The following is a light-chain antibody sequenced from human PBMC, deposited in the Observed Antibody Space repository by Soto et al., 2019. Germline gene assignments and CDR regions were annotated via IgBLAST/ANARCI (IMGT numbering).Light chain of an antibody. CDR2: NSY. J-gene: IGLJ1*01. V-gene: IGLV1-44*01. Sequence: QSVLTQPPSASGTPGQRVTISCSGSSSNIGSKTVNWYQQLPGTVPKLLIYNSYQRPSGVPDRFSASKSGTSASLAISGLQSEDEADYYCSSWDASLTGYVFGTGTQLTVL. CDR3: SSWDASLTGYV. CDR1: SSNIGSKT.